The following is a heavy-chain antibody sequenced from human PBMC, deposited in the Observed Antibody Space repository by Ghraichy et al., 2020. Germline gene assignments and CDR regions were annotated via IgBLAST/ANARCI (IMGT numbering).Heavy chain of an antibody. CDR3: ARLRGGAFDY. J-gene: IGHJ4*02. CDR1: GGSISSYY. D-gene: IGHD3-10*01. Sequence: SETLSLTCTVSGGSISSYYWSWIRQPPGKGLEWIGNIYYSGSTNYNPSLKSRVTISVDTSKNQFSLKLSSVTAADTAVYYCARLRGGAFDYWGQGTLVTVSS. CDR2: IYYSGST. V-gene: IGHV4-59*08.